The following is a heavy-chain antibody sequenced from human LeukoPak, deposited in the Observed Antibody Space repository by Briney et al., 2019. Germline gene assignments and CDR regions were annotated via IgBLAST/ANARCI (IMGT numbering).Heavy chain of an antibody. J-gene: IGHJ3*02. V-gene: IGHV1-8*01. Sequence: ASVKVSCKASGYTFTSYDINWVRQATGQGLEWMGWMNPNSGNTGYAQKFQGRVAMTRNTSINTAYMELSSLRSEDTAVYYCARVHIVVAGAFDIWGQGTMVTVS. CDR3: ARVHIVVAGAFDI. D-gene: IGHD2-15*01. CDR1: GYTFTSYD. CDR2: MNPNSGNT.